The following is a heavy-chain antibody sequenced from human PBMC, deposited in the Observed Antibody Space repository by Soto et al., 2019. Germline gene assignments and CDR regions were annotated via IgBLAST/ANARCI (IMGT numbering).Heavy chain of an antibody. Sequence: QVQLRQWGAGLVKPSETLSLTCAVYGGSFNGYYWNWIRQPPGKGLEWIGEINHSGSTNYNPSLKSRVSILVDTSKNQFSLRLSSVTAADTAVYYCASQRPTVSTFDYWGQGTLVTVSS. V-gene: IGHV4-34*01. D-gene: IGHD4-17*01. CDR3: ASQRPTVSTFDY. CDR2: INHSGST. CDR1: GGSFNGYY. J-gene: IGHJ4*02.